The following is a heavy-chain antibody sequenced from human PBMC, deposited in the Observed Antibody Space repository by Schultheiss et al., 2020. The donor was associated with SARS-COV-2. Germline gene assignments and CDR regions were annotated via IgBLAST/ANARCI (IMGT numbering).Heavy chain of an antibody. D-gene: IGHD6-6*01. CDR1: GYTFTSYG. CDR3: ARDVRVGSSSSSWFDP. J-gene: IGHJ5*02. CDR2: ISAYNGNT. Sequence: SVKVSCKASGYTFTSYGISWVRQAPGQGLEWMGWISAYNGNTNYAQKLQGRVTMTTDTSTSTAYMELSRLRSDDTAVYYCARDVRVGSSSSSWFDPWGQGTLVTVSS. V-gene: IGHV1-18*04.